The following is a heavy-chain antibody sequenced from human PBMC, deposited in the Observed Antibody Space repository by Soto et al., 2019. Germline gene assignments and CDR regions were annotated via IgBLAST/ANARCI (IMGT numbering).Heavy chain of an antibody. J-gene: IGHJ4*02. CDR1: GFTFSSYA. D-gene: IGHD3-3*01. CDR3: AKFWSGSNTGSDH. V-gene: IGHV3-23*01. Sequence: GGSLRLSCAASGFTFSSYAMSWVRQAPGKGLEWVSGISGSGVNTYYADSVKGRFTISRDNSKNALYLEMSSLRAVYSAVYYCAKFWSGSNTGSDHWGQGTQVTVSS. CDR2: ISGSGVNT.